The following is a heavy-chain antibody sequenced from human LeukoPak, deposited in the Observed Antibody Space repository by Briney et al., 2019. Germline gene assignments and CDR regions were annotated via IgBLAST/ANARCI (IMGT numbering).Heavy chain of an antibody. V-gene: IGHV3-23*01. J-gene: IGHJ4*02. CDR1: GFSFSSYA. CDR3: AKAPVTSCRGAFCYPFDY. Sequence: GGSLRLSCATSGFSFSSYAMSWVRQAPGKGLEWVSAMSSSDDGRYYAASVRGRFTISGDTSRSTLYLQMNSLRAEDAAVYYCAKAPVTSCRGAFCYPFDYWGQGTLVTVSS. CDR2: MSSSDDGR. D-gene: IGHD2-15*01.